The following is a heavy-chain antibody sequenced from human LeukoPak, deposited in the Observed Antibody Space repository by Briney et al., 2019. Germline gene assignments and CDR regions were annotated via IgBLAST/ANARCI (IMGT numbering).Heavy chain of an antibody. CDR1: GGSISSYY. Sequence: SETLPLTCTVSGGSISSYYWSWIRQPPGKGLEWIGYIYYSGSTNYSPSLKSRVTISVDTSKNQFSLKLSSVTAADTAVYYCARVGRSNYYYYYMDVWGKGTTVTVSS. J-gene: IGHJ6*03. CDR3: ARVGRSNYYYYYMDV. CDR2: IYYSGST. D-gene: IGHD1-26*01. V-gene: IGHV4-59*01.